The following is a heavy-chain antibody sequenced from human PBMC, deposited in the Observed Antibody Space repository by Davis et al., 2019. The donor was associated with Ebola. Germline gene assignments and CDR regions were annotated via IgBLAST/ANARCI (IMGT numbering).Heavy chain of an antibody. D-gene: IGHD3-3*01. Sequence: MPSETLSLTCAVYGGSFSGYYWSWIRQPPGKGLEWIGEINHSGSTNYNPSLKSRVTISVDTSKNQFSLKLSSVTAADTAVYYCARARGISTWFDPCGQGTLVTVSS. J-gene: IGHJ5*02. V-gene: IGHV4-34*01. CDR2: INHSGST. CDR3: ARARGISTWFDP. CDR1: GGSFSGYY.